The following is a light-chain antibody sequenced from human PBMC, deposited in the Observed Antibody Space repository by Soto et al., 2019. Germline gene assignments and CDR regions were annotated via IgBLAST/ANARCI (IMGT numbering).Light chain of an antibody. J-gene: IGKJ1*01. CDR3: QQYNSYSLT. CDR2: GAS. CDR1: QSVSSN. V-gene: IGKV3D-15*01. Sequence: EIVMTQSPGTLSVSPGERATLSCGASQSVSSNLAWYQQKPGQAPRLLIYGASTRATGIPARFSGSGSGTEFTLTISSLQPDDFATYYCQQYNSYSLTFGQGTKVDIK.